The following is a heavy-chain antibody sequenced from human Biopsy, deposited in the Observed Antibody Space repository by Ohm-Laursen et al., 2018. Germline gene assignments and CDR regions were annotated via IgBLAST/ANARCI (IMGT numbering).Heavy chain of an antibody. Sequence: TLSFTCSGFGVPDNSSGYFWAWIRQRPGKGLECIGYISYNERTHYNPSLTSRLAISFDTSNNRISLQLRSVSVADSAVYYCVREPKTGTAEAWYFDLWGRGSPVTVPS. V-gene: IGHV4-31*03. CDR2: ISYNERT. J-gene: IGHJ2*01. CDR3: VREPKTGTAEAWYFDL. D-gene: IGHD3-9*01. CDR1: GVPDNSSGYF.